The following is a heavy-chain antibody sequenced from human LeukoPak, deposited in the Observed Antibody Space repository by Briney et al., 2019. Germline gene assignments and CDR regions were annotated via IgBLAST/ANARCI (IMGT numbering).Heavy chain of an antibody. Sequence: PETLSLTCTVSGGSISSSSYYWGWIRQPPGKGLEWIGSIYYSGSTYYNPSLKSRVTISVDTSKNQFSLKLSSVTAADTAVYYCARQPGYNLIVDYWGQGTLVTVSS. CDR2: IYYSGST. CDR1: GGSISSSSYY. V-gene: IGHV4-39*01. CDR3: ARQPGYNLIVDY. J-gene: IGHJ4*02. D-gene: IGHD5-24*01.